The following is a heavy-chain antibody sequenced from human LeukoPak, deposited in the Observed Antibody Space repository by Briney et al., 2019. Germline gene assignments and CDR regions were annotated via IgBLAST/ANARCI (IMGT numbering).Heavy chain of an antibody. CDR1: GFTYTNYW. J-gene: IGHJ3*01. D-gene: IGHD5-12*01. V-gene: IGHV3-7*03. CDR3: ARERPIYTGYDFDAFDV. Sequence: GGSLRLSCEASGFTYTNYWMTWVRQAPGKGLEWVANIKQDGSEKYYVDSVKGRFTISRDNSKNTVYLQMRSLRAEDTAVYYCARERPIYTGYDFDAFDVWGQGMMVTVSS. CDR2: IKQDGSEK.